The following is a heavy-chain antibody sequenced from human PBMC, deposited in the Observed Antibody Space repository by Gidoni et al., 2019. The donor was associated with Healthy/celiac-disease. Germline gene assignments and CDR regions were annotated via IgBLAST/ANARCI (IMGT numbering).Heavy chain of an antibody. CDR2: INHSGST. J-gene: IGHJ4*02. D-gene: IGHD3-22*01. V-gene: IGHV4-34*01. Sequence: QVQLQQWGAGLLKPSETLSPTCAVYGGSFSGYYWSWIRQPPGKGLEWIGEINHSGSTNYNPSLKSRVTISVDTSKNQFSLKLSSVTAADTAVYYCARGQGKAYYYDSSGSPQLFDYWGQGTLVTVSS. CDR3: ARGQGKAYYYDSSGSPQLFDY. CDR1: GGSFSGYY.